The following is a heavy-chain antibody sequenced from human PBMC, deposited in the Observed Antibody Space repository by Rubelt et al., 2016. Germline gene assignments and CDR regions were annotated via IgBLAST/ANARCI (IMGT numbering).Heavy chain of an antibody. CDR3: ASPPYDILTGYDYYYGMDF. V-gene: IGHV1-69*06. CDR2: IIPIFGTA. J-gene: IGHJ6*02. Sequence: QVQLVQSGAEVKKPGSSVKVSCKASGGTFSSYAISWVRQAPGQGLEWMGGIIPIFGTANYAQKFQGRVTITADKSTSTAYMGLSILRSEDTAVYYCASPPYDILTGYDYYYGMDFWGQGTTVTVSS. CDR1: GGTFSSYA. D-gene: IGHD3-9*01.